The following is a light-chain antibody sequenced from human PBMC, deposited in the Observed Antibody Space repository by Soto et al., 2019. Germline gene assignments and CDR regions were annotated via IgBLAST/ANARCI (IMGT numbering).Light chain of an antibody. CDR2: AAS. J-gene: IGKJ1*01. CDR3: PRYASAPWT. CDR1: QDISNY. Sequence: DIHMTQSPSSLSASVGDRVTITCRARQDISNYLAWYQQKPGKVRKRLIYAASTLQSGIPSRFSGCASGTDLTLTIRSLRPEDLATWSCPRYASAPWTLGQGTKVEIQ. V-gene: IGKV1-27*01.